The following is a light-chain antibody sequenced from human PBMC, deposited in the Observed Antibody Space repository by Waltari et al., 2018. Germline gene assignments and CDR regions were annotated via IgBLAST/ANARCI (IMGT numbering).Light chain of an antibody. CDR2: GIN. CDR1: GSNPGAGYD. J-gene: IGLJ2*01. CDR3: QSYDTSLSVV. Sequence: QSVLTQPPSVSGAPGQRVTIPCPGSGSNPGAGYDFHWYQQIPGKAPKLLIYGINNRPSGVPARFSGSQSGTSASLAITGLQADDEADYYCQSYDTSLSVVFGGGTKLTVL. V-gene: IGLV1-40*01.